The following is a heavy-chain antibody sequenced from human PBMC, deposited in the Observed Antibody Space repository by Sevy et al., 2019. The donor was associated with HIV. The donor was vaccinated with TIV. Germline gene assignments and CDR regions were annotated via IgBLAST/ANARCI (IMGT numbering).Heavy chain of an antibody. CDR1: GYTFTGYY. D-gene: IGHD5-18*01. J-gene: IGHJ6*02. CDR3: ERGVYSCGNFYSHGVDV. V-gene: IGHV1-2*04. CDR2: INPNRGDP. Sequence: ASVKVSCKATGYTFTGYYLHWVRQAPGRGLEWMGWINPNRGDPHYSQKFQGWVAMTSDTSISTAYMELDPLTSDDTAVYYCERGVYSCGNFYSHGVDVWGLGTTVTVSS.